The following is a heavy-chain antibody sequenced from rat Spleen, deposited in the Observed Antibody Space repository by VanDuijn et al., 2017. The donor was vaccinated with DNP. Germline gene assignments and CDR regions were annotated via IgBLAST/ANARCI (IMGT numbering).Heavy chain of an antibody. CDR2: ISYSGRT. D-gene: IGHD1-2*01. CDR3: ARGTIAAMGYFDY. CDR1: GYSITSTY. V-gene: IGHV3-1*01. Sequence: EVQLQESGPGLVKPSQSLSLTCSVTGYSITSTYWGWIRKFPGNKMEWIGHISYSGRTTYNPSLKSRISITRDTSKNQFFLQFNSVSTEDTATYYCARGTIAAMGYFDYWGQGVMVTVSS. J-gene: IGHJ2*01.